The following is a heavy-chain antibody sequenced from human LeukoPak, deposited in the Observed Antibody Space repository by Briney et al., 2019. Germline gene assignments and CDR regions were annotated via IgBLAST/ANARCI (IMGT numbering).Heavy chain of an antibody. CDR3: ARDLITLARGVIIPPFDY. J-gene: IGHJ4*02. CDR1: GYTFTSYS. V-gene: IGHV1-18*01. D-gene: IGHD3-10*01. Sequence: ASVKVSCKAAGYTFTSYSISWERQAPGQGLEWMGWISAYNGNTNYAQKLQGRVTMTTDTSTSTAYTELRSLRSDDTAVYYCARDLITLARGVIIPPFDYWGQGTLVTVSS. CDR2: ISAYNGNT.